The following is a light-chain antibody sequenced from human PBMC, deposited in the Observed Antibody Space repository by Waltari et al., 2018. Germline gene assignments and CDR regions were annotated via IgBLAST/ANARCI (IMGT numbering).Light chain of an antibody. Sequence: EIVLTQSPATLSLSPGERATLSCRASQRIDSQLAWYQQKPGQAPSLLIPDVSNRATGVPARFSGSGSGTDFTLSISSLEPEDSAFYYCQQRYDWPITFGGGTKVEIK. CDR1: QRIDSQ. CDR2: DVS. CDR3: QQRYDWPIT. V-gene: IGKV3-11*01. J-gene: IGKJ4*01.